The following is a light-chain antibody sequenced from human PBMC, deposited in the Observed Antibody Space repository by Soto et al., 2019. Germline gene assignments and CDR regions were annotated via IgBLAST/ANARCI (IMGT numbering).Light chain of an antibody. CDR3: QSYDTSLTVV. CDR1: TSNFGAGYD. CDR2: ANS. Sequence: QLALTQPPSVSGAPGQRVTISCTGSTSNFGAGYDVNWYQQLPGTAPKLLIYANSDRPSGVPDRFSGSKSGTSASLAITGLRAEDEADYYCQSYDTSLTVVFGGGTQLTVL. V-gene: IGLV1-40*01. J-gene: IGLJ2*01.